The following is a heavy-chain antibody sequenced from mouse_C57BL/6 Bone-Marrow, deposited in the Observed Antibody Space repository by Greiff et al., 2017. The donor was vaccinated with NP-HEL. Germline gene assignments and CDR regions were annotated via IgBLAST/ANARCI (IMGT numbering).Heavy chain of an antibody. CDR3: ARSDYYGSRAMDD. Sequence: VQLQQPGAELVKPGASVKLSCKASGYTFTSYWMHWVKQRPGQGLEWIGMIHPNSGSTNYNEKFKSKATLTVDKSSSTAYMQLSSLTSEDSAVYYCARSDYYGSRAMDDWGQGTSVTVSS. CDR1: GYTFTSYW. D-gene: IGHD1-1*01. V-gene: IGHV1-64*01. J-gene: IGHJ4*01. CDR2: IHPNSGST.